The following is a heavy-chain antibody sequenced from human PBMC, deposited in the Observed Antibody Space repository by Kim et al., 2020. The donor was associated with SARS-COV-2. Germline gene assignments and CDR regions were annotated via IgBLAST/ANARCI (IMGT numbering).Heavy chain of an antibody. Sequence: GGSLRLSCAASGFTFSSYAMHWVRQAPGKGLEWVAVISYDGSNKYYAYSVKGRFTISRDNSKNTLYLQMNSLRAEDTAVYYCARAGAGYRGYFDYWGQGT. CDR3: ARAGAGYRGYFDY. V-gene: IGHV3-30-3*01. CDR1: GFTFSSYA. CDR2: ISYDGSNK. J-gene: IGHJ4*02. D-gene: IGHD5-12*01.